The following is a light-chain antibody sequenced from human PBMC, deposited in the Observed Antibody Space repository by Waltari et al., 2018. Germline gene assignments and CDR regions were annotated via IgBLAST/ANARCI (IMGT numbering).Light chain of an antibody. CDR2: RAS. CDR3: QQSFSAPT. V-gene: IGKV1-39*01. CDR1: QTVSNY. J-gene: IGKJ5*01. Sequence: DFQMTQSPSSLSASVGDRVTITCRASQTVSNYLKWYQQKPGKAPRLLIYRASSLHGAVPSRFSGSGSGKDFSLTISSLQPEDFATYYCQQSFSAPTFGQGTRLEIK.